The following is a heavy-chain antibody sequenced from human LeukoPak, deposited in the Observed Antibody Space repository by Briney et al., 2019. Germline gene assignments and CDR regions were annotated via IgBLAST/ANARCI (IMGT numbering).Heavy chain of an antibody. Sequence: ASVNVSCKVSGATLSKISIDWVRQAPGKGLEWMGSFGHQDGETIHAQKFQGRFNMTVDTPTDTAYMEMSSLMSEDTAVYYCATGAIVYDYSGQGTLVTVSS. CDR2: FGHQDGET. D-gene: IGHD3-9*01. J-gene: IGHJ4*02. CDR1: GATLSKIS. CDR3: ATGAIVYDY. V-gene: IGHV1-24*01.